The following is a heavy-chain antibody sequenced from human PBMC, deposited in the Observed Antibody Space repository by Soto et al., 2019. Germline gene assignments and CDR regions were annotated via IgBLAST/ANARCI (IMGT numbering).Heavy chain of an antibody. CDR2: SSGGGGPT. Sequence: EVQLLESGGGLVQPGGSLRLSCAVSGFSISSSAFSWVRQTPGKGLEWVSASSGGGGPTHYADSVRGRFTISRDNSKNPLYLQMNSLRAEDTAIYYCAKNDWSVYPRGGLWGRGALVSVSS. D-gene: IGHD3-3*01. CDR1: GFSISSSA. J-gene: IGHJ1*01. V-gene: IGHV3-23*01. CDR3: AKNDWSVYPRGGL.